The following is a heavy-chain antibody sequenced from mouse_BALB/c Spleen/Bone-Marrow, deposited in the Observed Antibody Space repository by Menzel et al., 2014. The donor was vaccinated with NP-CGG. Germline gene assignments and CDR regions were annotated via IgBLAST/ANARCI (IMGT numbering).Heavy chain of an antibody. V-gene: IGHV1-5*01. J-gene: IGHJ3*01. CDR2: IYLGNSDT. D-gene: IGHD2-14*01. Sequence: EVQLQQSGTVLARPGTSVKMSCKASGYSFTSYWMHWVKQRPGQGLKWIGVIYLGNSDTSYNQKFKGKAKLTAVTSASTAYIELSSLTNEDSAVYYCTRRSYRYDGFAYWGQGTLVTVSA. CDR3: TRRSYRYDGFAY. CDR1: GYSFTSYW.